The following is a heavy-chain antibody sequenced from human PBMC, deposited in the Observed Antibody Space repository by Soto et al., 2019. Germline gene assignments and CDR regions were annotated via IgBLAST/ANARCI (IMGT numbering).Heavy chain of an antibody. Sequence: ETLSLTCAVYGGSFSGCYWSWIRQPPGKGLEWIGEINHSGSTNYNPSLKSRVTISRDNAKNTLYLQMNSLRAEDTAVYYCAREGRIAAAGTRWFDPWGQGTLVTVSS. CDR1: GGSFSGCY. CDR2: INHSGST. CDR3: AREGRIAAAGTRWFDP. V-gene: IGHV4-34*01. D-gene: IGHD6-13*01. J-gene: IGHJ5*02.